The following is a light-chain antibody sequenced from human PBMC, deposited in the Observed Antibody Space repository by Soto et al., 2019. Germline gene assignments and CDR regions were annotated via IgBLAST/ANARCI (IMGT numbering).Light chain of an antibody. Sequence: IVLAQVSRHLAFSPGEGGTLSCRASHSVSSYLAWYQQKPGQAPRLVIYGASSRATGIPDRFSGSGSGTDFTLTISRLEPEDFAVYYCQQYGSFGQGTKVDIK. CDR2: GAS. CDR3: QQYGS. V-gene: IGKV3-20*01. CDR1: HSVSSY. J-gene: IGKJ1*01.